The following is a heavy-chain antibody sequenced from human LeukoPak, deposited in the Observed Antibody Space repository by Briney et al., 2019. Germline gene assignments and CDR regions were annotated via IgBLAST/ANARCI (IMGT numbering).Heavy chain of an antibody. V-gene: IGHV1-2*02. CDR2: INPNSGGT. Sequence: ASVKVSCKASGYTFTGYYMHWVRQAPGQGLEWMGWINPNSGGTNYEQKFQGRVTMTRDTSISTAYMELSRLRSDDTAVYYCARDEYCSSTSCLRFDPWGQGTLVTVSS. CDR3: ARDEYCSSTSCLRFDP. D-gene: IGHD2-2*01. J-gene: IGHJ5*02. CDR1: GYTFTGYY.